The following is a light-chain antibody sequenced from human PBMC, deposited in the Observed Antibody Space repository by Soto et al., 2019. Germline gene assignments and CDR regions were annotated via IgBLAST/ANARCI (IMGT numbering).Light chain of an antibody. CDR1: SSNIGAGYD. J-gene: IGLJ2*01. CDR2: ADN. Sequence: QSVLTQTPSVSGAPGQKITMSCTGSSSNIGAGYDVHWYQQIPGAAPRLLIYADNNRPSGVPDRFSASKSGTSASLAITGLQAEDEANYYCQSYDTSLSGVIFGAGTKLTVL. CDR3: QSYDTSLSGVI. V-gene: IGLV1-40*01.